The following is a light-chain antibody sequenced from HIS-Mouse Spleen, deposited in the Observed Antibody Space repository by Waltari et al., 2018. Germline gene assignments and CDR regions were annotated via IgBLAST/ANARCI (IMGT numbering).Light chain of an antibody. CDR1: QRISSY. Sequence: DIQMTQSPSSLSASVGDRVTITFRASQRISSYLNWYQQKPGKAPKLLIYAASSLQSGVPSRFSGSGSGTDFTLTISSLQPEDFATYYCQQSYSTPRTFGQGTKVEIK. J-gene: IGKJ1*01. V-gene: IGKV1-39*01. CDR3: QQSYSTPRT. CDR2: AAS.